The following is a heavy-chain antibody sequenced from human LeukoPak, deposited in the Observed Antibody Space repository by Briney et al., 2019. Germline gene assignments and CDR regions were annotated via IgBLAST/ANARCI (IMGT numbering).Heavy chain of an antibody. V-gene: IGHV3-21*01. J-gene: IGHJ4*02. CDR2: ISTSSSYI. CDR3: ARVSPNTVTTLQYFDY. CDR1: GGSFTIYS. D-gene: IGHD4-17*01. Sequence: ETLSLTCAVYGGSFTIYSWTWIRQPPGKSLEWVSSISTSSSYIYSADSVKGRFTISRDNAKNSLYLQMNSLRAEDTAVYYCARVSPNTVTTLQYFDYWGQGTLVTVSS.